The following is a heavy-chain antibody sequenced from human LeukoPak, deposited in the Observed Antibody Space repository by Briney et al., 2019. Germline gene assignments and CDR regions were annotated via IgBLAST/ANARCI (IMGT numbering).Heavy chain of an antibody. CDR1: GGSISSSTYY. Sequence: SETLSLTCTVSGGSISSSTYYWGWIRQPPGKGLQWLGSIYYSGSTYYNPSLKSRVTISVDTSKNQFSLKLSSVTAADTAVYYCARGAPRGERLGWFDPWGQGTLVTVSS. V-gene: IGHV4-39*01. J-gene: IGHJ5*02. D-gene: IGHD1-26*01. CDR2: IYYSGST. CDR3: ARGAPRGERLGWFDP.